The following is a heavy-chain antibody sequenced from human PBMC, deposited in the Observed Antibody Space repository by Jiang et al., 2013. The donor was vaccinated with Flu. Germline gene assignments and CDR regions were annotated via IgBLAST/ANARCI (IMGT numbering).Heavy chain of an antibody. V-gene: IGHV5-10-1*01. CDR3: ARHMIELSPADY. CDR1: GYSFTSYW. D-gene: IGHD3-22*01. CDR2: IDPSDSHT. Sequence: SLRISCKGSGYSFTSYWISWVRQMPGRPGVDGRIDPSDSHTNYSPSFQGHVSTSVDKSISTAYLQWSSLKASDTAMYFCARHMIELSPADYWGQGTLVTVSS. J-gene: IGHJ4*02.